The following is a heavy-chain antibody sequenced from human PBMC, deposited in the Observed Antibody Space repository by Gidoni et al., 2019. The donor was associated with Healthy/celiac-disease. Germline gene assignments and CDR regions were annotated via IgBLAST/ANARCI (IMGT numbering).Heavy chain of an antibody. CDR1: GFTFSRYW. CDR3: ARGRLACSGGSCYSFSWVY. Sequence: ELQLLESGGGLVQPGGSLRLSCAASGFTFSRYWMSWVRQAPGKGLEWVANIKQDGSEKYYVDSVKGRFTISRDNAKNSLYLQMNSLRAEDTAVYYCARGRLACSGGSCYSFSWVYWGQGTLVTVSS. D-gene: IGHD2-15*01. V-gene: IGHV3-7*01. CDR2: IKQDGSEK. J-gene: IGHJ4*02.